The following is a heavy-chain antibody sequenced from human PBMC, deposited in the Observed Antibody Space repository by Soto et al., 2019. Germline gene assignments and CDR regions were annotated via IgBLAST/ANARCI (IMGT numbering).Heavy chain of an antibody. CDR3: ARGRCSGGSCYSRSRLYYYMDV. CDR1: GGSFSGYY. V-gene: IGHV4-34*01. CDR2: INHSGST. J-gene: IGHJ6*03. D-gene: IGHD2-15*01. Sequence: QVQLQQWGAGLLKPSETLSLTCAVYGGSFSGYYWSWICQPPGKGLEWSGEINHSGSTNYNPSLKSRVTISVDTSKNQFSLKLSSVTAADTAVYYCARGRCSGGSCYSRSRLYYYMDVWGKGTTVTVSS.